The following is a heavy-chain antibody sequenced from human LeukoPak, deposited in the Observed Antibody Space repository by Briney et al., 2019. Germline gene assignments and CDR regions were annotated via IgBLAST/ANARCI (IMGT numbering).Heavy chain of an antibody. D-gene: IGHD6-13*01. CDR2: IYYSGST. CDR1: GGSFSGYY. J-gene: IGHJ3*02. V-gene: IGHV4-59*01. Sequence: SETLSLTCAVYGGSFSGYYWSWIRQPPGKGLEWIGYIYYSGSTNYNPSLKSRVTISVDTSKNQFSLKLSSVTAADTAVYYCARTAGYSSSLDAFDIWGQGTMVTVSS. CDR3: ARTAGYSSSLDAFDI.